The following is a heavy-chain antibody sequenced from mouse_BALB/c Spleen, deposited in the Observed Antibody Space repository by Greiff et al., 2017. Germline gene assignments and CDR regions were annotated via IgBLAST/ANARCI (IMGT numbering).Heavy chain of an antibody. CDR3: ARSLATSWYFDV. CDR2: ISYSGST. Sequence: EVKLMESGPGLVKPSQSLSLTCTVTGYSITSDYAWNWIRQFPGNKLEWMGYISYSGSTSYNPSLKSRISITRDTSKNQFFLQLNSVTTEDTATYYCARSLATSWYFDVWGAGTTVTVSS. V-gene: IGHV3-2*02. D-gene: IGHD3-1*01. J-gene: IGHJ1*01. CDR1: GYSITSDYA.